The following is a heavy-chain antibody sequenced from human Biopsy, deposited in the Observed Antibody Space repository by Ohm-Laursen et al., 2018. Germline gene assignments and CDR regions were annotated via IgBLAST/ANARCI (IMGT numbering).Heavy chain of an antibody. D-gene: IGHD3-22*01. J-gene: IGHJ2*01. V-gene: IGHV4-59*01. CDR1: GDSISSYY. CDR2: VYYTGST. CDR3: TRDRGYYSDRTVPGYFDL. Sequence: TLSLTWTVSGDSISSYYWSWIRQPPGKGLEWIGYVYYTGSTDYNPSLQSRVTISVDTSKNHFSLRLRSVTPADTAIYYCTRDRGYYSDRTVPGYFDLWGRGTLVTVSS.